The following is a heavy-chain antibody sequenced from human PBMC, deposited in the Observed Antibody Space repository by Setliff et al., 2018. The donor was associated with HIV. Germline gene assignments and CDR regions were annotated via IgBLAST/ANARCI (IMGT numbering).Heavy chain of an antibody. CDR3: ARDRGSSYYYYYDMDV. V-gene: IGHV4-34*01. J-gene: IGHJ6*03. Sequence: TLSLTCAVYGGSLSGYYCSWIRQPPGGGLEWIGQINHRGSTIYNPSLKSRVTISVVTSKNQFSLKLSSLTAADTAVYYCARDRGSSYYYYYDMDVWGKGTTVTVSS. CDR2: INHRGST. D-gene: IGHD6-6*01. CDR1: GGSLSGYY.